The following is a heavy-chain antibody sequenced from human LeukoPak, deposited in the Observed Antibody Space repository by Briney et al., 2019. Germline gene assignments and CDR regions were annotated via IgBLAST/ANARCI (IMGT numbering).Heavy chain of an antibody. D-gene: IGHD3-10*01. CDR1: EFSVGSNY. Sequence: PWGSLRLSCAASEFSVGSNYMTWVRQAPGKGLEWVSLIYSGGSTYYADSVKGRFTISRDNSKNTLYLQMNSLRAEDTAVYYCASGYGSGSPMENWGQGTLVTVSS. J-gene: IGHJ4*02. CDR2: IYSGGST. CDR3: ASGYGSGSPMEN. V-gene: IGHV3-66*01.